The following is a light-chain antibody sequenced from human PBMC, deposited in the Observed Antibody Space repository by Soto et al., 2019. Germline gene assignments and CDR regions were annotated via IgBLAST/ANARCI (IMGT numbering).Light chain of an antibody. CDR1: CSNIGGNS. CDR2: SDD. CDR3: AAWDDNLNGPV. Sequence: QAVVTQPPSASGTPGQRVTISCSGSCSNIGGNSVNWYQHLPGTAPKILMYSDDERPSGVPDRFSGSKSGTSASLAISGLQSEDEADYYCAAWDDNLNGPVFGGGTKLTVL. V-gene: IGLV1-44*01. J-gene: IGLJ2*01.